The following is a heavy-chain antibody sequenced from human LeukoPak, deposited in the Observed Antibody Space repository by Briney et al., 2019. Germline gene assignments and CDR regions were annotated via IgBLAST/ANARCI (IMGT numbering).Heavy chain of an antibody. D-gene: IGHD2-2*01. J-gene: IGHJ5*02. CDR3: ATEIVVPAAMSRPYNWFDP. Sequence: SETLSLTCTVSGGSISSSSYYWGWIRQPPGKGLEWIGSIYYSGSTYYNPSLKSRVTISVDTSKNQFSLKLSSVTAADTAVYYCATEIVVPAAMSRPYNWFDPWGQGTLVTVSS. V-gene: IGHV4-39*01. CDR2: IYYSGST. CDR1: GGSISSSSYY.